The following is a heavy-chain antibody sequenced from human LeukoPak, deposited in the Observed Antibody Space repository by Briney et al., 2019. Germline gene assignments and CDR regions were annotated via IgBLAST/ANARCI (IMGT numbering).Heavy chain of an antibody. J-gene: IGHJ4*02. CDR3: ARGDDSGYYDYFDY. CDR1: GFTVDSNY. CDR2: IYTGGNT. Sequence: PGGSLRLSCAASGFTVDSNYLSWVRQAPGKGLEWVSTIYTGGNTYYAASVKGRFTISRDFSKNTVFLHMNSLRAEDTVMYYCARGDDSGYYDYFDYWGQGALVTVSS. D-gene: IGHD3-22*01. V-gene: IGHV3-53*01.